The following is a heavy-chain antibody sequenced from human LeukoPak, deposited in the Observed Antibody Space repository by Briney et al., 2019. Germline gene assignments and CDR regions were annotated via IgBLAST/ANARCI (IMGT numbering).Heavy chain of an antibody. CDR2: IIPIFGTA. D-gene: IGHD3-3*01. Sequence: SVKVSCKASGYTFTSYGISWVRQAPGQGLGWMGGIIPIFGTANYAQKFQGRVTITADESTSTAYMELSSLRSEDTAVYYCASGITIFGVVAWRWFDPWGQGTLVTVSS. J-gene: IGHJ5*02. CDR3: ASGITIFGVVAWRWFDP. CDR1: GYTFTSYG. V-gene: IGHV1-69*13.